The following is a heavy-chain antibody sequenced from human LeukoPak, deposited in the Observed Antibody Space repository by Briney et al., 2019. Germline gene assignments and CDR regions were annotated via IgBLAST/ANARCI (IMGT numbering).Heavy chain of an antibody. Sequence: SETLSLTCTVSCGSISRYYWSWILQPPGKGLEWIGYIYYSWSTNHNPSLKSRVTISVDTSKNQFSLKLSSVTAADTAVYYCARGDYDILTGRDYYSYYYMDACGKGTTVTVSS. CDR1: CGSISRYY. V-gene: IGHV4-59*01. J-gene: IGHJ6*03. CDR3: ARGDYDILTGRDYYSYYYMDA. CDR2: IYYSWST. D-gene: IGHD3-9*01.